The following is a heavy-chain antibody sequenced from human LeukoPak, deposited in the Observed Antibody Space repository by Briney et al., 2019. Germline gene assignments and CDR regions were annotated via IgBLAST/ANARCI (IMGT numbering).Heavy chain of an antibody. D-gene: IGHD5-18*01. CDR3: ARSRSGYSYDHAAFEI. V-gene: IGHV4-61*01. CDR1: GDSISSSNYY. Sequence: PSETLSLTCTVSGDSISSSNYYWSWIRQPPGKGLEWIAYIDYGGSTTYNPSLRSRVTISVDTSRNQFSLKLYSVTAADTAVYYCARSRSGYSYDHAAFEIWGQGTMVTVSS. CDR2: IDYGGST. J-gene: IGHJ3*02.